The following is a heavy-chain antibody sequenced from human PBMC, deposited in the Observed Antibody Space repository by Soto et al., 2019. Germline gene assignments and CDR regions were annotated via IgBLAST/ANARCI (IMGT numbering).Heavy chain of an antibody. CDR1: GGSFSGYY. CDR2: INHSGST. J-gene: IGHJ4*02. D-gene: IGHD5-18*01. CDR3: SRAYVYTARVHFDY. Sequence: SETLSLTCAVYGGSFSGYYWSWIRQPPGKGLEWIGEINHSGSTTYNPALKSRVPITLDTSKNQFSLKLSSGTAADTAVYDCSRAYVYTARVHFDYWGQGTLVTVSS. V-gene: IGHV4-34*01.